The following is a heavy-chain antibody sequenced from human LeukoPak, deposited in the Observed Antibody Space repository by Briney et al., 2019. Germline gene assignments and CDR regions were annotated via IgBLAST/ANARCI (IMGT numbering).Heavy chain of an antibody. CDR1: GFTFSSYS. Sequence: GGSLRLSCAASGFTFSSYSMNWVRQAPGKGLEWVSSISSSSSYIYYADSVKGRFTTSRDNAKNSLYLQMNSLRAEDTAVYYCAASSLCGGDCYSDYWGQGTLVTVSS. CDR2: ISSSSSYI. J-gene: IGHJ4*02. CDR3: AASSLCGGDCYSDY. D-gene: IGHD2-21*02. V-gene: IGHV3-21*01.